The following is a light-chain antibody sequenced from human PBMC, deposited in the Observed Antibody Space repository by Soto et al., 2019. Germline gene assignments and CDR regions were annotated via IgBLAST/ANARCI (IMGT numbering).Light chain of an antibody. CDR1: QSIGSY. CDR2: AAS. J-gene: IGKJ1*01. Sequence: DIQVTQSPSSLSASVGDRFTMTCRASQSIGSYINWYQWKAGEGPKLLIYAASILQNGVPSRFRGSGSGTDFTLTISSLQPEDFATYYCQQSYSTPRTFGQGTKVDIK. CDR3: QQSYSTPRT. V-gene: IGKV1-39*01.